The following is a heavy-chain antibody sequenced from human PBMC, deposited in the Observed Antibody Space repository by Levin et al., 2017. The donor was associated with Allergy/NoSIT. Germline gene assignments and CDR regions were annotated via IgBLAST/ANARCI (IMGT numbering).Heavy chain of an antibody. Sequence: PGGSLRLSCTGSGFSFGDYPVNWVRQAPGRGLEWVGFIRKKADGGTTEYAASVKGRFTISRDDSKSVVYLQMNSLKIEDTARYYCSRIDYHCNNDRCSYWGQGTQVTVSS. V-gene: IGHV3-49*04. J-gene: IGHJ4*02. CDR3: SRIDYHCNNDRCSY. CDR1: GFSFGDYP. D-gene: IGHD2-8*01. CDR2: IRKKADGGTT.